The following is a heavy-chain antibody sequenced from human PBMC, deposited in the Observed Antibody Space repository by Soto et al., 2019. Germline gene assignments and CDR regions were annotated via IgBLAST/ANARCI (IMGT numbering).Heavy chain of an antibody. D-gene: IGHD6-6*01. Sequence: TSETLSLTCTVSGGSISSGGYYWSWIRQHPGKGLEWIGYIYYSGSTYYNPSLKSRVTISVDTSKNQFSLKLSSVTAADTAVYYCARGVTARPLYYFDYWGQGTLVTVSS. CDR3: ARGVTARPLYYFDY. CDR1: GGSISSGGYY. J-gene: IGHJ4*02. V-gene: IGHV4-31*03. CDR2: IYYSGST.